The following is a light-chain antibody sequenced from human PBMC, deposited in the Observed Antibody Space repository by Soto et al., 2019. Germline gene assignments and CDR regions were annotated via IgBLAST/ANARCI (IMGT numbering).Light chain of an antibody. V-gene: IGLV2-14*01. CDR3: QSYDNILSAVV. Sequence: QSALTQPASVSGSPGQSITISCTGTSSDVGGYNYVSWYQQHPGKAPKLMIYEVSNRPSGVPDRFSGSKSGTSVSLAITGLQAEDEGDYYCQSYDNILSAVVFGGGTKLTVL. CDR1: SSDVGGYNY. CDR2: EVS. J-gene: IGLJ2*01.